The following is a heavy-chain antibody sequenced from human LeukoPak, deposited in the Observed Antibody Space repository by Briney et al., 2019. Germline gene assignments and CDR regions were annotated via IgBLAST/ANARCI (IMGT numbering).Heavy chain of an antibody. J-gene: IGHJ3*02. CDR2: INHSGST. D-gene: IGHD2-21*02. Sequence: SETLSLTCAVYGGSFSGYYWSWIRQPPGKGLEWIGEINHSGSTNYNPSLKSRVTISVDTSKNQFSLKLSSVTAADTAVYYCARDGKSMTAYAFDIWGQGTMVTVSS. CDR3: ARDGKSMTAYAFDI. CDR1: GGSFSGYY. V-gene: IGHV4-34*01.